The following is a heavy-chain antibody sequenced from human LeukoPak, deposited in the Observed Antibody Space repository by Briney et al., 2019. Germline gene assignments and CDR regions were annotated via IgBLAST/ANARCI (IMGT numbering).Heavy chain of an antibody. Sequence: SETLSLTCTVSGGSISSYYWSWIRQPPGKGLEWIGYIHYSGSTNYNPSLKSRVTISVDTSKNQFSLKLSSVTAADTAVYFCARGPHGYCSNTSCYRFDYWGPGNLVTVSS. CDR3: ARGPHGYCSNTSCYRFDY. V-gene: IGHV4-59*12. J-gene: IGHJ4*02. CDR1: GGSISSYY. D-gene: IGHD2-2*03. CDR2: IHYSGST.